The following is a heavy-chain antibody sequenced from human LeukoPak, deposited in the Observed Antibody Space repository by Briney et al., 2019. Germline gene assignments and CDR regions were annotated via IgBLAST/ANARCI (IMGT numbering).Heavy chain of an antibody. Sequence: ASVKVPCKVSGYTLTELSMHWVRQAPGKGLEWMGGFDPEDGEAIYAQKLQGRVTMTTDTSTSTAYMELRSLRSDDTAVYYCARDLEDRLDYWGQGTLVTVSS. J-gene: IGHJ4*02. CDR2: FDPEDGEA. CDR1: GYTLTELS. D-gene: IGHD2-15*01. CDR3: ARDLEDRLDY. V-gene: IGHV1-24*01.